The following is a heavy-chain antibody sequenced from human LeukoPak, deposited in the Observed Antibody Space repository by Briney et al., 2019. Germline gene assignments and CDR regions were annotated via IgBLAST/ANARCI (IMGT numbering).Heavy chain of an antibody. CDR1: GYTFTSYY. D-gene: IGHD1-26*01. CDR2: INPSGGST. V-gene: IGHV1-46*01. CDR3: ARARGWELYFDY. J-gene: IGHJ4*02. Sequence: ASVKVSCKASGYTFTSYYMHWVRQAPGQGLEWMGIINPSGGSTSYAQKFQGRVTMTRDMSTSTVYMELSSLRSEDTAVYYCARARGWELYFDYWGQETLVTVSS.